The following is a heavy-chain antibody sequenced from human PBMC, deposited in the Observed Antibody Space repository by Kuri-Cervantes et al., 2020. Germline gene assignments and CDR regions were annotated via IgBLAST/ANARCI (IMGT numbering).Heavy chain of an antibody. CDR2: ISYDGNSK. J-gene: IGHJ5*02. CDR1: GFTFNNYA. Sequence: GESLKISCAASGFTFNNYAMHWVRQAPGKGLEWVTVISYDGNSKYYTDSVKGRFTISRDNSKNTLYLQMNSLRAEDTAVYYCARDTSVGRNWFGPWGQGTLVTVSS. CDR3: ARDTSVGRNWFGP. V-gene: IGHV3-30-3*01. D-gene: IGHD1-26*01.